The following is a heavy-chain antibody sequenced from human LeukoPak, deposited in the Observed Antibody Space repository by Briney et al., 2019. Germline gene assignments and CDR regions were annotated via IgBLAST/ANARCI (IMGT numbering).Heavy chain of an antibody. CDR1: GFTFSSYS. D-gene: IGHD3-9*01. V-gene: IGHV3-48*04. CDR3: ARDRDDILTGWGFDP. CDR2: ISSSSSTI. Sequence: PGGSLRLSCAASGFTFSSYSMNWVRQAPGKGLEWVSYISSSSSTIYYADSVKGRFTISRDNAKNSLYLQMNSLRAEDTAVYYCARDRDDILTGWGFDPWGQGTLVTVSS. J-gene: IGHJ5*02.